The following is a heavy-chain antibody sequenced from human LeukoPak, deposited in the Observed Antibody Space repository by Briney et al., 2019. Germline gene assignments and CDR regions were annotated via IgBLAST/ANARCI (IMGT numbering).Heavy chain of an antibody. J-gene: IGHJ4*02. CDR1: GYTSTDYC. V-gene: IGHV1-2*02. Sequence: ASVKVSCKASGYTSTDYCMHWVRQAPGQGLEWMGWINPNSGGTNYAQKFQGRVTMTRDTSISTAYMELSRLRSDDTAVYYCASVRDPTTVTTYSPYDYWGQGTLVTVSS. D-gene: IGHD4-17*01. CDR3: ASVRDPTTVTTYSPYDY. CDR2: INPNSGGT.